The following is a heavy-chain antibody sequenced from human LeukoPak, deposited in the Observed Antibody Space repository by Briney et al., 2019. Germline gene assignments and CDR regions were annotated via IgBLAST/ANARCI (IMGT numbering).Heavy chain of an antibody. Sequence: SETLSLTCAVSGASVSDNYWSCIRQSPGKGLEWIATIYYSGRTFYNPSLKSRVTISVDTSKNQFYLKLSSVTAADTAVYYCARSDCSGGSCYSVPLSPIDYWGQGTLVTVSS. CDR3: ARSDCSGGSCYSVPLSPIDY. CDR1: GASVSDNY. V-gene: IGHV4-59*02. CDR2: IYYSGRT. D-gene: IGHD2-15*01. J-gene: IGHJ4*02.